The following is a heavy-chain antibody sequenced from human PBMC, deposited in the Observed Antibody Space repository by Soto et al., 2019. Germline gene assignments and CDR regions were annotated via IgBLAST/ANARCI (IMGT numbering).Heavy chain of an antibody. CDR1: GGSISSYY. CDR3: ARAPNDYNYHYYGLDV. CDR2: SYYGGNT. D-gene: IGHD4-4*01. Sequence: QVQLQESGPGLVKPSETLSLTCVVSGGSISSYYWSWIRQPPGKGLEGIGYSYYGGNTKYNLSLESRVTISVDMSKNQCALILRSVIAADTAVYYCARAPNDYNYHYYGLDVWGQGTTVTVSS. J-gene: IGHJ6*02. V-gene: IGHV4-59*01.